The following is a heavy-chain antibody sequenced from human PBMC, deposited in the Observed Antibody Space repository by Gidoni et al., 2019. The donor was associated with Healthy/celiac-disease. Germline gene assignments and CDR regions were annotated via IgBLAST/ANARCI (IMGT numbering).Heavy chain of an antibody. CDR2: ISSSGSTI. D-gene: IGHD2-21*02. J-gene: IGHJ6*02. Sequence: EVQLVESGGGLVQPGGSVRLSCAASGFTFSSYEMNWVRQAPGKGLEWVSYISSSGSTIYYADSVKGRFTISRDNAKNSLYLQMNSLRAEDTAVYYCARDYGCGGDCFGYYYYYGMDVWGQGTTVTVSS. V-gene: IGHV3-48*03. CDR3: ARDYGCGGDCFGYYYYYGMDV. CDR1: GFTFSSYE.